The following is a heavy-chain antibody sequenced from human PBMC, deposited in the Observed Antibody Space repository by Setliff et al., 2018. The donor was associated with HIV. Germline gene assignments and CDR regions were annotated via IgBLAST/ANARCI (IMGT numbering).Heavy chain of an antibody. D-gene: IGHD2-15*01. V-gene: IGHV4-34*01. CDR3: ARFPLLHKNAFDI. Sequence: SETLSLTCAVYGGSFSGYDWSWISQPPGKGLEWIGEINHSGSTNYNPSLKSRVTISVDTSRNQFPMNLSSVTAADTAVYYCARFPLLHKNAFDIWGQGTMVTVSS. CDR2: INHSGST. J-gene: IGHJ3*02. CDR1: GGSFSGYD.